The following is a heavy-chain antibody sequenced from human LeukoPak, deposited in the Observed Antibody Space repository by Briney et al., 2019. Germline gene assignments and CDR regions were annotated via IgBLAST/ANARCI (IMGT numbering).Heavy chain of an antibody. CDR2: IYASGST. CDR3: AKLTTYRGSYFGDWFDP. Sequence: GGSLRLSCAASGFIVSANHWSWVRQAPGKGLEWVAVIYASGSTYYGDSVKGRFTFSRDDSRNTLFLQMSSLRGDDTAIHYCAKLTTYRGSYFGDWFDPWGQGALVTVSS. D-gene: IGHD1-26*01. J-gene: IGHJ5*02. V-gene: IGHV3-66*01. CDR1: GFIVSANH.